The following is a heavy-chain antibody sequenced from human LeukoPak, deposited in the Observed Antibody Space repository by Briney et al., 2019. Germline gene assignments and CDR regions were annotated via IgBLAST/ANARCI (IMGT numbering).Heavy chain of an antibody. D-gene: IGHD6-13*01. CDR1: GFTFSSYS. Sequence: PGGSLRFSCAASGFTFSSYSMNWVRQAPGKGLEWVSSISSSSSYIYYADSVKGRFTISRDNAKNSLYLQMNSLRAEDTAVYYCAREYSSSWYFDYWGQGTLVTVSS. CDR3: AREYSSSWYFDY. V-gene: IGHV3-21*01. J-gene: IGHJ4*02. CDR2: ISSSSSYI.